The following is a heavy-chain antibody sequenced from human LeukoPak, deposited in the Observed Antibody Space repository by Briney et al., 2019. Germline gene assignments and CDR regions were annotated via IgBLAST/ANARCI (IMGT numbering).Heavy chain of an antibody. Sequence: VASVKVSCKASGYTFTSYDINWVRQATGQGLEWMGWVNPNSGHTGFAQKFQGRVSMTSNTSISTAYMEVRSLRSEDTAVYYCARVYHNCGGDCYPYFDYWGQGTLVTVSS. CDR3: ARVYHNCGGDCYPYFDY. CDR1: GYTFTSYD. CDR2: VNPNSGHT. V-gene: IGHV1-8*01. J-gene: IGHJ4*02. D-gene: IGHD2-21*01.